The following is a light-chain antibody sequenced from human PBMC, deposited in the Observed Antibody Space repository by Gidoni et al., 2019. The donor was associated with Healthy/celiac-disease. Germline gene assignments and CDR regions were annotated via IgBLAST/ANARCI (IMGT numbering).Light chain of an antibody. CDR2: GAS. Sequence: EIVMTQSPATLSVSPGERATLSCRASQRVSSNLAWYQQKPGQAPRLLIYGASTRATGIPARFRGSGSGKEFTLTISSLQSEDFAVYYCQQYNNWAQTFGQXTKVEIK. V-gene: IGKV3-15*01. J-gene: IGKJ1*01. CDR1: QRVSSN. CDR3: QQYNNWAQT.